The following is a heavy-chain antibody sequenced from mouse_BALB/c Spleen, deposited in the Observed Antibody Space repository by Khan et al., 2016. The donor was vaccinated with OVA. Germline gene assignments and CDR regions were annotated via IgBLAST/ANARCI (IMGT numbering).Heavy chain of an antibody. CDR2: ISHGGSSV. J-gene: IGHJ4*01. Sequence: EVQLQESGGGLVQPGASLKLSCAASGFTFSSYTMSWVRQTPDKRLEWVAFISHGGSSVYYPDTVKGRFTSTRDNAKNTLYLQMSSLKSEDTAMYYCTRPSTTQYDYGMDYWGQGTTVIVSS. V-gene: IGHV5-12-2*01. CDR3: TRPSTTQYDYGMDY. CDR1: GFTFSSYT. D-gene: IGHD1-1*01.